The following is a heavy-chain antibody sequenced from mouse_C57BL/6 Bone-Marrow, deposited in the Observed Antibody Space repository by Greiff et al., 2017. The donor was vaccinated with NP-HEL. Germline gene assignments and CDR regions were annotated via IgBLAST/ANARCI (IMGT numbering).Heavy chain of an antibody. CDR1: GYTFTTYP. Sequence: QVQLQQSGAELVKPGASVKMSCKASGYTFTTYPIEWMKQNHGKSLEWIGNFHPYNDDTKYNEKFKGKATLTVEKSSSTVYLELSRLTSDDSAVYYCARGEYYGSSEYWYFDVWGTGTTVTVSS. J-gene: IGHJ1*03. CDR2: FHPYNDDT. CDR3: ARGEYYGSSEYWYFDV. V-gene: IGHV1-47*01. D-gene: IGHD1-1*01.